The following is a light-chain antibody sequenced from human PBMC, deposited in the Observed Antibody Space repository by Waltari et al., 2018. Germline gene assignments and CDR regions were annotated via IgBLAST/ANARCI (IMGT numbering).Light chain of an antibody. CDR2: GAS. CDR1: QGINSW. J-gene: IGKJ4*01. Sequence: IQMTQSPSSVSASVGDRVTVPCRASQGINSWLAWYQQKPGRAPNLLIYGASSLQSGVPSRFSGSGSGTDFTLTISSLQPDDFATYYCQQAASFPLTFGGGTKVEIK. CDR3: QQAASFPLT. V-gene: IGKV1-12*01.